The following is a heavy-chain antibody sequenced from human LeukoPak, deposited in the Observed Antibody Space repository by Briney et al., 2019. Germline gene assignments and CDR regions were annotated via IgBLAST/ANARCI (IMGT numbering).Heavy chain of an antibody. CDR3: ATGGSSGWYNY. J-gene: IGHJ4*02. D-gene: IGHD6-19*01. V-gene: IGHV3-33*01. CDR1: GFXFSSYG. Sequence: GRSLRLSCAASGFXFSSYGMHWVRQAPGKGLEWVAVIWYDGSNKYYADSVKGRFTISRDNSKNTLYLQMNSLRAEDTAVYYCATGGSSGWYNYWGQGTLVTVSS. CDR2: IWYDGSNK.